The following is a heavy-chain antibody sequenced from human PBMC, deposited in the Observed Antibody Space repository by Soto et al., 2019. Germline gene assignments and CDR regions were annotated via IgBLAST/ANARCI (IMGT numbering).Heavy chain of an antibody. CDR2: FDPEDGET. J-gene: IGHJ6*02. CDR3: ATDNPGGQNTDRRTPYGMDV. V-gene: IGHV1-24*01. D-gene: IGHD2-15*01. Sequence: GASVKVSCKVSGYTLTELSMHWVRQAPGKGLEWMGGFDPEDGETIYSQKFQGRVTMTEDTSTDTAYMELSSLRSEDTAVYYCATDNPGGQNTDRRTPYGMDVWGQRTTVTVSS. CDR1: GYTLTELS.